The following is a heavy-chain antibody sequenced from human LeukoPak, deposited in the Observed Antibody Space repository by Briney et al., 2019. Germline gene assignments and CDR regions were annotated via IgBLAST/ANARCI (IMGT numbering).Heavy chain of an antibody. D-gene: IGHD3-10*01. CDR3: ARGVQYYYYYYMDV. J-gene: IGHJ6*03. Sequence: PEASVKVSCKASGGTFSSYAISWVRQAPGQGLEWMGGIIPIFGTANYAQKFQGRVTITADESTSTAYMELSSLRSEDTAVYYCARGVQYYYYYYMDVWGKGTTVTISS. V-gene: IGHV1-69*13. CDR1: GGTFSSYA. CDR2: IIPIFGTA.